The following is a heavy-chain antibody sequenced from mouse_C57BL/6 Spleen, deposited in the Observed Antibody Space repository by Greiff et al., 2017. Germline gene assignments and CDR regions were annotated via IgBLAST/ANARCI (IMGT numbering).Heavy chain of an antibody. V-gene: IGHV3-6*01. Sequence: EVQLQESGPGLVKPAQSLSLTCSVTGYSITGGYYWNWIRQFPGNILEWIGYITDDGRNKYNPSLKNRNSITTDTSKNQSFLKLNSVTTEDTATYDCAGSYYGYVDFDYWGQGTTLTVSS. CDR1: GYSITGGYY. CDR2: ITDDGRN. D-gene: IGHD2-2*01. CDR3: AGSYYGYVDFDY. J-gene: IGHJ2*01.